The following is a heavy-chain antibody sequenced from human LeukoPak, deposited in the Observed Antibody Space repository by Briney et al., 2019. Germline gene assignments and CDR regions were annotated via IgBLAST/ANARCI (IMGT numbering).Heavy chain of an antibody. CDR2: ILYDGSNK. CDR3: ARGPSTYHYDSSGLRVPYYFDY. V-gene: IGHV3-33*01. Sequence: PGGSLRLSCAASGFTFSSYGMHWVRQAPGKGLEWVAVILYDGSNKYYADSVKGRFTISRDNSKNTLYLQMNSLRAEDTAVYYCARGPSTYHYDSSGLRVPYYFDYWGQGTLVTVSS. D-gene: IGHD3-22*01. CDR1: GFTFSSYG. J-gene: IGHJ4*02.